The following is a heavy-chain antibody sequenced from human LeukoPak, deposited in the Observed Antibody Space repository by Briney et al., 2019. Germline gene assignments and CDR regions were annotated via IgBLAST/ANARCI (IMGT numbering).Heavy chain of an antibody. CDR1: GGSISNYY. Sequence: SETLSLTCTVSGGSISNYYWTWIRQPPGKGLEWIGYIYYTGSTNYNPSPKSRVTISVDTSKNQLSLKLTSVTAADTAVYYCATGRGYSYGSFDYWGQGTLVTVSS. V-gene: IGHV4-59*01. D-gene: IGHD5-18*01. CDR3: ATGRGYSYGSFDY. CDR2: IYYTGST. J-gene: IGHJ4*02.